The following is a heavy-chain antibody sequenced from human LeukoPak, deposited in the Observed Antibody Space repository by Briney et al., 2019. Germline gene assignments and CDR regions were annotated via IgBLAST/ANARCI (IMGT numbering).Heavy chain of an antibody. J-gene: IGHJ5*02. CDR1: GYSFTSYW. CDR2: IYPGDSDT. D-gene: IGHD3-22*01. CDR3: ARHLRDYDNTTYYGTYWFDP. V-gene: IGHV5-51*01. Sequence: GESLKISCKGSGYSFTSYWIGWVRQMPGKGLEWMGIIYPGDSDTRYSPSFQGQVTISADKSISTAYLQWSSLKASDTAMYYRARHLRDYDNTTYYGTYWFDPWGQGTLVTVSS.